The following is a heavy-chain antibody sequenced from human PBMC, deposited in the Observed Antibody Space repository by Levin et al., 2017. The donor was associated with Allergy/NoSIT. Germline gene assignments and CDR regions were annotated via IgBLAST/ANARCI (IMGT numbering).Heavy chain of an antibody. J-gene: IGHJ4*02. V-gene: IGHV3-23*01. CDR1: GFTFSSHA. CDR2: ISGSGGSA. Sequence: HAGGSLRLSCAGAGFTFSSHAMSWVRQAPGKGLEWVSAISGSGGSAYYADSVKGRFTISRDNSKNTLNLQMTSLRVEDTAVYYCAKEESVAMLGNFAYWGQGTRVTVSS. D-gene: IGHD2-8*01. CDR3: AKEESVAMLGNFAY.